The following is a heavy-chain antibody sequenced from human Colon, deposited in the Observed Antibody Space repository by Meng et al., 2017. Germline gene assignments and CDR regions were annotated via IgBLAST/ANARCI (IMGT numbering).Heavy chain of an antibody. V-gene: IGHV4-4*02. Sequence: GALQEEGPGLGEHSGTPSPTSTASGGCISSVIWWRWCRQPPGKGREGIGEVYHHGDTNHNPSLKSRVDISVAKSNNQFYLSMFSVTAAETAVYYCGRDQGRELINHWGQGTLVTVSS. CDR2: VYHHGDT. CDR1: GGCISSVIW. CDR3: GRDQGRELINH. D-gene: IGHD1-7*01. J-gene: IGHJ4*02.